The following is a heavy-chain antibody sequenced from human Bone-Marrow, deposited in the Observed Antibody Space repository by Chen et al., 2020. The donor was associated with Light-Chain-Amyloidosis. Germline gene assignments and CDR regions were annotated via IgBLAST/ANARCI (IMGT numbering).Heavy chain of an antibody. Sequence: QVQLVQSGAEVKKPGASVKVSCTASGYTFTSYYMHWVRQAPGQGLEWMGIINPSGGSTSYAQKFQGRVTMTRDTSTSTVYMELSSLRSEDTAVYYCARLGGYYGSGSPPQDDYWGQGTLVTVSS. CDR3: ARLGGYYGSGSPPQDDY. J-gene: IGHJ4*02. CDR1: GYTFTSYY. D-gene: IGHD3-10*01. V-gene: IGHV1-46*03. CDR2: INPSGGST.